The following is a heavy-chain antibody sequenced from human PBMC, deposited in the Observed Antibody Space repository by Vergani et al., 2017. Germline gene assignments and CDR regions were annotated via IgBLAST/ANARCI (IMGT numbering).Heavy chain of an antibody. V-gene: IGHV4-39*01. CDR1: ADSISSGSYY. CDR3: ARQRPGSGWSPGDFDD. D-gene: IGHD6-19*01. CDR2: IYYSGLT. Sequence: QLQLQQSGPGLVKPSETLFLTCTVSADSISSGSYYWGWISQPPGKSLEWIGSIYYSGLTYYHPSLKRRVAISVDTSQNQFSLKVTSVAAADTAVYFCARQRPGSGWSPGDFDDWGQGILVTVSS. J-gene: IGHJ4*02.